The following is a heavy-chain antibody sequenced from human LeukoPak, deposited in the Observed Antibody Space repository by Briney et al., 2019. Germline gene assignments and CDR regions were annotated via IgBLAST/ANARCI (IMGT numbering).Heavy chain of an antibody. D-gene: IGHD2-21*02. CDR1: GFTFRNAW. Sequence: GGSLRLSCAASGFTFRNAWMSWVRQAPGKGLEWVGRIKSKSDGGTTDYAAPVKGRFTISRDDSENTLYLQMNSLKTEDTAVYYCTTAYCGGDCYTASFDYWGQGTLVTVSS. CDR3: TTAYCGGDCYTASFDY. CDR2: IKSKSDGGTT. V-gene: IGHV3-15*01. J-gene: IGHJ4*02.